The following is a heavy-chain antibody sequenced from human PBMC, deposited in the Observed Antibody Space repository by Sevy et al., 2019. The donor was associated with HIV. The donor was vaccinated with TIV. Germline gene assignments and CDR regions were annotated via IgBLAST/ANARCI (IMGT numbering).Heavy chain of an antibody. CDR3: ARFSAKYSSGWYRYYYYGIDV. CDR2: INHSGST. CDR1: GGSFSGYY. Sequence: SETLSITCAVYGGSFSGYYWSWIRQPPGKGLEWIGEINHSGSTNYNPSLKSRVTISVDTSKNQFSLKLSSVTAADTAVYYCARFSAKYSSGWYRYYYYGIDVWGQGTTVTVSS. V-gene: IGHV4-34*01. J-gene: IGHJ6*02. D-gene: IGHD6-19*01.